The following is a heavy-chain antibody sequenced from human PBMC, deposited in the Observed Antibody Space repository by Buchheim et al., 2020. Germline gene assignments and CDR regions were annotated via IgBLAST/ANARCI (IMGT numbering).Heavy chain of an antibody. V-gene: IGHV4-59*01. CDR1: GGSISSYY. CDR3: ARDLTPHYDFWSGYYGYYGMDV. D-gene: IGHD3-3*01. CDR2: IYYSGST. J-gene: IGHJ6*02. Sequence: QVQLQESGPGLVKPSETLSLTCTVSGGSISSYYWSWIRQPPGKGLEWIGYIYYSGSTNYNPSLKSRVTISVDTSKNQFSLKLSSVTAADTAVYYCARDLTPHYDFWSGYYGYYGMDVWGQGT.